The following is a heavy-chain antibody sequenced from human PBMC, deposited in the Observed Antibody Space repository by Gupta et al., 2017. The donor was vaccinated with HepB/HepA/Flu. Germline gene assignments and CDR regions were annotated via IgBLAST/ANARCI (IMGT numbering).Heavy chain of an antibody. CDR3: ARGRTRLRYCSSTSCYTAWGFDP. Sequence: QVQLQQWGAGLLKPSETLSLTCAVYGGSFSGYYWSWIRQPPGKGLEWIGEINHSGSTNYNPSLKRRVTISVDTSKNQVALKLSSVTAADTAVDYCARGRTRLRYCSSTSCYTAWGFDPWGQGTLVTVSA. V-gene: IGHV4-34*01. D-gene: IGHD2-2*02. J-gene: IGHJ5*02. CDR1: GGSFSGYY. CDR2: INHSGST.